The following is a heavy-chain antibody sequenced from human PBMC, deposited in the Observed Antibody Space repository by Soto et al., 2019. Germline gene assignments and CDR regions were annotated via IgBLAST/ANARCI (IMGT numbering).Heavy chain of an antibody. V-gene: IGHV1-18*04. Sequence: QVELLQSGPEVTKPGASVKVSCKASGYTFTRHGINWVRQAPGQGLEWLGWINGYNAQPRNAEKFQGRISMTLDTSMDTAYMELRSLKSDATALYYCARGGTSRGNWCVPWGQGPLVTFSS. J-gene: IGHJ5*02. CDR2: INGYNAQP. CDR3: ARGGTSRGNWCVP. D-gene: IGHD2-2*01. CDR1: GYTFTRHG.